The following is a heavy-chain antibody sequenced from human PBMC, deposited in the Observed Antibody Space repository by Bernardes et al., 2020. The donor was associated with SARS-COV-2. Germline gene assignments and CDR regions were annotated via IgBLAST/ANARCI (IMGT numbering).Heavy chain of an antibody. CDR2: ISGSGGST. V-gene: IGHV3-23*01. CDR3: AKDQSSGRYGDAFDI. D-gene: IGHD6-19*01. Sequence: GGSLRLSCAASGFTFSSYAMSWVRQAPGKGLEWVSAISGSGGSTYYADSAKGRFTISRDNSKNTLYLQMNSLRAEDTAVYYCAKDQSSGRYGDAFDIWGQGTMVTVSS. CDR1: GFTFSSYA. J-gene: IGHJ3*02.